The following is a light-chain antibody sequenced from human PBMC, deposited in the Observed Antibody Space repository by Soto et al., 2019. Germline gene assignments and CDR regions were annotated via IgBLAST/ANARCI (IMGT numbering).Light chain of an antibody. CDR1: SSDIGGYNY. V-gene: IGLV2-14*01. CDR3: SSHTTSNTQV. CDR2: EVS. Sequence: QSALTQPASVSGSPGQSITISCTGTSSDIGGYNYVSWYQQHPGNPPKLMIYEVSNRPSGVSNRFSGSKSGNTASLTISGLQAEDEADYYCSSHTTSNTQVFGGGTKQTVL. J-gene: IGLJ3*02.